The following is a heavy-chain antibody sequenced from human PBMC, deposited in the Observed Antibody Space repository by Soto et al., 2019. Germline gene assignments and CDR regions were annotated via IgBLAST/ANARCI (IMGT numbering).Heavy chain of an antibody. J-gene: IGHJ6*02. Sequence: GASVKVSCKASGYTFTSYAMHWVRQAPGQRLEWMGWINAGNGNTKYSQKFQGRVAITRDTSASTAYMELSSLRSEDTAVYYCARALVLFRGYEGIAVAVNYYYGMDGWGQGNTVTVSS. V-gene: IGHV1-3*01. CDR1: GYTFTSYA. CDR3: ARALVLFRGYEGIAVAVNYYYGMDG. D-gene: IGHD6-19*01. CDR2: INAGNGNT.